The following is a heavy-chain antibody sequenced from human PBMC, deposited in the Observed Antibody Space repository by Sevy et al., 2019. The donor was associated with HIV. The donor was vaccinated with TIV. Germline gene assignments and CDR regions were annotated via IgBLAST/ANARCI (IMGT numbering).Heavy chain of an antibody. V-gene: IGHV3-21*06. CDR2: ISSGSSYI. Sequence: GGSLRLSCIASGFSFDTYSMNWVRQTPGQGLEWVSSISSGSSYIYYADSVKGRFTISRDNAKNSLPLEMNRLRVEDTAIYYCARDDYDTTPCAFDVWGQGTMVTVSS. D-gene: IGHD3-22*01. CDR3: ARDDYDTTPCAFDV. CDR1: GFSFDTYS. J-gene: IGHJ3*01.